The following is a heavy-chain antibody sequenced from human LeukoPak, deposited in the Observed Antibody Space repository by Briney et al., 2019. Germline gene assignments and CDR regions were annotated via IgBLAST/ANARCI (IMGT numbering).Heavy chain of an antibody. Sequence: PLETLSLTCTVSGGSISSYSWSWIRQPPGKGLEWIAYIYYIGNTNYNPSLKSRVTLSVDTSKSQFSLKLSSVTAADTAVYYCARHDSTRPYRSGPWGAFDVWGQGTMVTVSS. CDR2: IYYIGNT. CDR1: GGSISSYS. D-gene: IGHD3-3*01. V-gene: IGHV4-59*08. CDR3: ARHDSTRPYRSGPWGAFDV. J-gene: IGHJ3*01.